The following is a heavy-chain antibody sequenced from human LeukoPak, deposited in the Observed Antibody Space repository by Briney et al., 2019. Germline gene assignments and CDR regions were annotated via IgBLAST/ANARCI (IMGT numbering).Heavy chain of an antibody. CDR3: ARLRGYPPHNWFDP. CDR1: GYSFTSYR. Sequence: GESLQISCKGSGYSFTSYRIGWMRQLPGKGLEWMGIIYPGDSDTRYSPSFQGQVTISADKSISTAYLQWSSLKASDTAMYYCARLRGYPPHNWFDPWGQGTLVTVSS. D-gene: IGHD3-22*01. CDR2: IYPGDSDT. J-gene: IGHJ5*02. V-gene: IGHV5-51*01.